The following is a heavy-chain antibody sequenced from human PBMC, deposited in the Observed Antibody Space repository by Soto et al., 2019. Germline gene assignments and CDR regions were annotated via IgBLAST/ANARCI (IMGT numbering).Heavy chain of an antibody. D-gene: IGHD6-19*01. Sequence: EVQLLESGGGLVQPGGSLRLSCAASGFTFSSYAMSWVRQAPGKGLEWVSAISGSGGTTYYADSVKGRFTFSRDNSKNTLYLQMNSLRAEDTDVYYCGKPANGWFSAFDIWGQGTMVTVSS. CDR2: ISGSGGTT. CDR3: GKPANGWFSAFDI. J-gene: IGHJ3*02. CDR1: GFTFSSYA. V-gene: IGHV3-23*01.